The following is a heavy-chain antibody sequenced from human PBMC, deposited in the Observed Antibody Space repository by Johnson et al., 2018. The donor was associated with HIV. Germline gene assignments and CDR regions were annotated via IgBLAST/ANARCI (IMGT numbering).Heavy chain of an antibody. Sequence: QVQLVESGGCVVQPGRSLRLSCAASGFTFSSYGMHWVRQAPGKGLEWVAVIWYDGSNKYYADSVKGRFTISRDNSKNTLYLQMNSLRAEDTAVYYCRAAKDSQTHFSIAVVDYLDAFDVWGQGTMVTVSS. CDR1: GFTFSSYG. D-gene: IGHD6-19*01. CDR3: RAAKDSQTHFSIAVVDYLDAFDV. V-gene: IGHV3-33*01. CDR2: IWYDGSNK. J-gene: IGHJ3*01.